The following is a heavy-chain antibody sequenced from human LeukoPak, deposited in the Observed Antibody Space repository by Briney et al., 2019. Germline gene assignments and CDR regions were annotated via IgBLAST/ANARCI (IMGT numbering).Heavy chain of an antibody. CDR1: GYTFTNYG. J-gene: IGHJ4*02. CDR3: ARGFPPRIYYDSSGYYSYYFDH. CDR2: ISGYNGHT. Sequence: ASVKVSCKASGYTFTNYGISWVRQAPGQGLEWLGWISGYNGHTKYTQKLQGRVAMTTDTSTTTAYMEMKSLRSDDTAVYYCARGFPPRIYYDSSGYYSYYFDHWGQGTLVTVSS. V-gene: IGHV1-18*01. D-gene: IGHD3-22*01.